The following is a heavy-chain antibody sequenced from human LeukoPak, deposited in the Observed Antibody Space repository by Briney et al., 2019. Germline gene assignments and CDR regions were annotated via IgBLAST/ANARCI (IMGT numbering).Heavy chain of an antibody. Sequence: GGSLRLSCAASGFTFSSYNINWVRQAPGKGLEWLSYISSSGDTIHYADSVRGRFTISRDNAKNSLYLQMNSLSAEDTAVYYCARDLDDFLTGNFDYWGQGTLVTVSS. J-gene: IGHJ4*02. CDR3: ARDLDDFLTGNFDY. V-gene: IGHV3-48*04. CDR1: GFTFSSYN. CDR2: ISSSGDTI. D-gene: IGHD3-9*01.